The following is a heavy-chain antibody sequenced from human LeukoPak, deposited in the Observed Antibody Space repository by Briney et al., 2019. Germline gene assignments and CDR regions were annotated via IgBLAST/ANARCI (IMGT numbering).Heavy chain of an antibody. J-gene: IGHJ6*03. CDR1: GYSISSGYY. Sequence: PSETLSPTCTVSGYSISSGYYWGWIRQPPGKGLEWIGNIYHSGSTYYNPSLKSRVTISVDTSKNQFSLKLSSVTAADTAVYYCARARSGYSYGSLAYYYYYYMDVWGKGTTVTISS. D-gene: IGHD5-18*01. V-gene: IGHV4-38-2*02. CDR2: IYHSGST. CDR3: ARARSGYSYGSLAYYYYYYMDV.